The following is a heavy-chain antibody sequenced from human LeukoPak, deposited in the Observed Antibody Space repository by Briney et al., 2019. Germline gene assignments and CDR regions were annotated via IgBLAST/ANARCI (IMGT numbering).Heavy chain of an antibody. CDR3: ARLEYDSSGYYYFDY. Sequence: ASVTVSFKASGYTCTGYYMHWVRQAPRQGLEWMGWINPNSGGTNYAQKFQGRVTMTRDTSISTAYMELSRLRSDDTAVYYCARLEYDSSGYYYFDYWGQGTLVTVSS. CDR1: GYTCTGYY. V-gene: IGHV1-2*02. D-gene: IGHD3-22*01. J-gene: IGHJ4*02. CDR2: INPNSGGT.